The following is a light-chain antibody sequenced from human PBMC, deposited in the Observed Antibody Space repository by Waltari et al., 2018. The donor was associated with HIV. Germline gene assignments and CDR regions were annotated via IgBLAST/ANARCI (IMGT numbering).Light chain of an antibody. CDR2: AAS. CDR3: QQSYSTRLT. CDR1: QSISSN. V-gene: IGKV1-39*01. Sequence: DIQMTQSPSSLSASVGDRVTLTCRASQSISSNLNWYQQKPGRAPKLLIYAASSLQSAVPSRFSGSGSGTDFTLIISSLQPEDFATYYCQQSYSTRLTFGQGTKVEIK. J-gene: IGKJ1*01.